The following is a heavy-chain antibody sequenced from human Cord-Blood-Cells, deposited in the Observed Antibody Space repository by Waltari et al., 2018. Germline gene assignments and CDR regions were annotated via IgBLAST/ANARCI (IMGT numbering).Heavy chain of an antibody. CDR1: GGSISSSSYY. V-gene: IGHV4-39*01. Sequence: QLQLQESGPGLVKPSETLSLTCTVSGGSISSSSYYWGGIRQPPGKGLEWIGSIYYSGSTYYNPSLKSRVTISVDTSKNQFSLKLSSVTAADTAVYYCASSEYSGYDYWGQGTLVTVSS. CDR2: IYYSGST. CDR3: ASSEYSGYDY. D-gene: IGHD5-12*01. J-gene: IGHJ4*02.